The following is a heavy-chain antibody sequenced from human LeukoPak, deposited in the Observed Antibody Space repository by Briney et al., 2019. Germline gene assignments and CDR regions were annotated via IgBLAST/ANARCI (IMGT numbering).Heavy chain of an antibody. Sequence: SQTLSLTCALSGDSVSSNSAAWNWIRQSPSRGLEWLGRTYYRSKWYNDYAVSVKSRITINPDTSKNQFSLQLNSVTPEDTAVYYCARGNYDFWSGYPIYYGMDVWGQGTTVTVSS. CDR1: GDSVSSNSAA. V-gene: IGHV6-1*01. CDR3: ARGNYDFWSGYPIYYGMDV. J-gene: IGHJ6*02. CDR2: TYYRSKWYN. D-gene: IGHD3-3*01.